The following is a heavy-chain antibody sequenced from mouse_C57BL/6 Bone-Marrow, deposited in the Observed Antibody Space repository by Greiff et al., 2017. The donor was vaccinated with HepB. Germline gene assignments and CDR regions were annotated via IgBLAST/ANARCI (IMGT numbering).Heavy chain of an antibody. J-gene: IGHJ2*01. V-gene: IGHV1-18*01. CDR3: ARRLITTVVPYYFDY. Sequence: EVKLMESGPELVKPGASVKIPCKASGYTFTDYNMDWVKQSHGKSLEWIGDINPNNGGTIYNQKFKGKATLTVDKSSSTAYMELRSLTSEDTAVYYCARRLITTVVPYYFDYWGQGTTLTVSS. D-gene: IGHD1-1*01. CDR1: GYTFTDYN. CDR2: INPNNGGT.